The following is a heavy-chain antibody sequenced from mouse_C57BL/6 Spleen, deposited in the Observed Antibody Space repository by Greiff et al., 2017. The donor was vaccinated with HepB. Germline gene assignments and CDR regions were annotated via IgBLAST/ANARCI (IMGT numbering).Heavy chain of an antibody. CDR2: ISSGSSTI. V-gene: IGHV5-17*01. CDR1: GFTFSDYG. CDR3: ARGGPGREDY. Sequence: DVQLVESGGGLVKPGGSLKLSCAASGFTFSDYGMHWVRQAPEKGLEWVAYISSGSSTIYYADTVKGRFTISRDNAKNTLFLQMTSLRSEDTAMYYCARGGPGREDYWGQGTTLTVSS. J-gene: IGHJ2*01.